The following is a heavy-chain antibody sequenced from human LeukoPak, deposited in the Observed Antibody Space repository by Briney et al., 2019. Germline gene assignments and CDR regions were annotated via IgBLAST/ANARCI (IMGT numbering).Heavy chain of an antibody. CDR2: TFYRSKWYN. Sequence: SQTLSLTCAISGDSVSSNSGVWTWIRQSPSRGFEWLGRTFYRSKWYNHYAVSVKSRITINPDTSKNQFSLQLNSVTPEDTAVYYCAREATAGWVDYWGQGTLVTVSS. CDR3: AREATAGWVDY. J-gene: IGHJ4*02. V-gene: IGHV6-1*01. CDR1: GDSVSSNSGV. D-gene: IGHD6-13*01.